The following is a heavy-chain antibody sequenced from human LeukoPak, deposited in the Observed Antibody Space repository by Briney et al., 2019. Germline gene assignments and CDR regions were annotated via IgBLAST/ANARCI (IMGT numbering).Heavy chain of an antibody. CDR3: ARTETAEHYYYYGMDV. J-gene: IGHJ6*04. D-gene: IGHD5-18*01. Sequence: GESLKISCKGSGYSFTSYWIGWVRQMPGKGLEWMGIIYPGDSDTRYSPSFQGQDTISADKSISTAYLQWSSLKASDTAMYYCARTETAEHYYYYGMDVWGKGTTVTVSS. V-gene: IGHV5-51*01. CDR2: IYPGDSDT. CDR1: GYSFTSYW.